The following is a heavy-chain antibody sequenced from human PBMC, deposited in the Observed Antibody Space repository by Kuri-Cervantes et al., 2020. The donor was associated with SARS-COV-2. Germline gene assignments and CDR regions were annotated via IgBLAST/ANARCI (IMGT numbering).Heavy chain of an antibody. V-gene: IGHV3-30-3*01. Sequence: GGSLRLSCAASGFTFSSYAMRWVRQAPGKGLEWVAVISYDGSNKYYADSVKGRFTISRDNSKNTLYLQMNSLRAEDTAVYYCARGGIGGYDYDAFDIWGQGTMVTVSS. CDR3: ARGGIGGYDYDAFDI. J-gene: IGHJ3*02. CDR2: ISYDGSNK. CDR1: GFTFSSYA. D-gene: IGHD5-12*01.